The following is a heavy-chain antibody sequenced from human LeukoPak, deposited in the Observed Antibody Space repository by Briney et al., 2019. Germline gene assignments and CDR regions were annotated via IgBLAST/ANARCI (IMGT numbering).Heavy chain of an antibody. J-gene: IGHJ4*02. V-gene: IGHV3-53*01. CDR1: GFTVRDNY. CDR3: AGDKTTSGYYEFDF. Sequence: GGSLRLSCAASGFTVRDNYMSWVRQAPGKGLECVSVISNGGNTYYADSVKGRFTISRDISKNTVYLQMNSLRAEDTGVYYCAGDKTTSGYYEFDFWGQGALVTVS. D-gene: IGHD5-12*01. CDR2: ISNGGNT.